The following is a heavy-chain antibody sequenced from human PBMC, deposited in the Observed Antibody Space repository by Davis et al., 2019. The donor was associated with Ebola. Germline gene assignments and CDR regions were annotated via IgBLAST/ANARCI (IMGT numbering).Heavy chain of an antibody. CDR2: INHSGST. V-gene: IGHV4-34*01. J-gene: IGHJ6*02. D-gene: IGHD2-15*01. Sequence: SETLSLTCAVYGGSFSGYYWSWIRQPPGKGLEWIGEINHSGSTNYNPSLKSRVTISVDTSKNQFSLKLSSVTAADTAVYYCARFPVVYYYYGMDVWGQGTTVTVSS. CDR3: ARFPVVYYYYGMDV. CDR1: GGSFSGYY.